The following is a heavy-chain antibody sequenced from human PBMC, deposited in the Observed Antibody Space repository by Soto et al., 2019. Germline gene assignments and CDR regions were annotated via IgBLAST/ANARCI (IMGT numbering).Heavy chain of an antibody. V-gene: IGHV5-51*01. CDR3: ATSGQLYYDSSAYPRWAFDI. D-gene: IGHD3-22*01. Sequence: PGESLKISCKGSGYSFTTYWIGWVRQMPGKGLEWMGIIYPGDSDTRYSPSFQGQVTISADKSISTAYLQWSSLKASDTAMYYCATSGQLYYDSSAYPRWAFDIWGKGTMVTVSS. CDR1: GYSFTTYW. CDR2: IYPGDSDT. J-gene: IGHJ3*02.